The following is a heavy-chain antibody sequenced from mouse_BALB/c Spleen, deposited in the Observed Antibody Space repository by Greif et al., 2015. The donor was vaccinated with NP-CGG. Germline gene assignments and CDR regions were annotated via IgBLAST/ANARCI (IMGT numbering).Heavy chain of an antibody. CDR1: GYSITSGYY. D-gene: IGHD2-3*01. J-gene: IGHJ4*01. CDR3: ASFYDGYFYYAMDY. Sequence: EVKLVESGPGLVKPSQSLSLTCSVTGYSITSGYYWNWIRQFPGNKLEWMGYISYDGSNNYNPSLKNRISITRDTSKNQLFLKLNSVTTEDTATYYCASFYDGYFYYAMDYWGQGPSVTVSS. CDR2: ISYDGSN. V-gene: IGHV3-6*02.